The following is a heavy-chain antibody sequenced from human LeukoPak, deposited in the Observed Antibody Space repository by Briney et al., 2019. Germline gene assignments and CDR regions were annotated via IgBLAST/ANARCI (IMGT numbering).Heavy chain of an antibody. V-gene: IGHV3-30-3*01. J-gene: IGHJ4*02. CDR2: ISYDGSNK. CDR3: ARESYSSRHYYFDY. D-gene: IGHD6-13*01. CDR1: GLTFSSYA. Sequence: PGGSRRLSCAASGLTFSSYAMHWVRKAPGKGLEWVAVISYDGSNKYYADSVKGRFTISRDNSKNTLYLQMNSLRAEDTAVYYCARESYSSRHYYFDYWGQGTLVTVSS.